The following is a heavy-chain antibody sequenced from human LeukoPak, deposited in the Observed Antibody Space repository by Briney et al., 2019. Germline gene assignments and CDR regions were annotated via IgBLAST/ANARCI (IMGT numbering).Heavy chain of an antibody. D-gene: IGHD5-18*01. CDR1: GFTFSNYS. CDR2: ISSSSSYI. J-gene: IGHJ6*02. CDR3: ARDYGYSYGHFTETLNYYYYGMDV. V-gene: IGHV3-21*01. Sequence: GGSLRLSCAASGFTFSNYSMNWVRQAPGKGLEWVSSISSSSSYIYYADSVKGRFTISRDNAKNSLYLQMNSLRAEDTAVYYCARDYGYSYGHFTETLNYYYYGMDVWGQGTTVTVSS.